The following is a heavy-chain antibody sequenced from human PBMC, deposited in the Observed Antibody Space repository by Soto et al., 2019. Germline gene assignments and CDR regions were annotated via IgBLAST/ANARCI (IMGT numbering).Heavy chain of an antibody. Sequence: PSETLSLTCAVSGGSISSYYWSWIRQPPGKGLEWIGYISASGSTNYNPSLKSRVTISVDTSTNEFSLELRSMTAADTAVYYCARNSEYSSSTDYWGQGTLVTVS. CDR2: ISASGST. J-gene: IGHJ4*02. V-gene: IGHV4-59*01. D-gene: IGHD6-6*01. CDR1: GGSISSYY. CDR3: ARNSEYSSSTDY.